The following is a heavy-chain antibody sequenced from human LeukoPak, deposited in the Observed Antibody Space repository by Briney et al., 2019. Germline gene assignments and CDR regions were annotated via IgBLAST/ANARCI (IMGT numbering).Heavy chain of an antibody. J-gene: IGHJ6*02. CDR1: GDSISSGGYY. D-gene: IGHD3-16*02. V-gene: IGHV4-31*03. Sequence: PSETLSLTCTVSGDSISSGGYYWSWIRQHPGKGLEWIGYIYYSGSTYYNPSLKSRVTISVDTSKNQFSLKLSSVTAADTAVYYCAREIVTYGMDVWGQGTTVTVSS. CDR2: IYYSGST. CDR3: AREIVTYGMDV.